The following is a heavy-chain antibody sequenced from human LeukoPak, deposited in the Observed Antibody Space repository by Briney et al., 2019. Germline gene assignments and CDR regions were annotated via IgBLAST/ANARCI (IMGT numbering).Heavy chain of an antibody. J-gene: IGHJ4*02. Sequence: GRSLRLSCAASGFTLSNYPMGWVRQAPVKGLEWLSAIGEEKSGSWTKSADSVKGRFTISRDNSENTLYLQMDSLTVEDTAVYYCAKAGVISGWDYWGQGVLVTVSS. CDR3: AKAGVISGWDY. CDR2: IGEEKSGSWT. CDR1: GFTLSNYP. V-gene: IGHV3-23*01. D-gene: IGHD3-3*02.